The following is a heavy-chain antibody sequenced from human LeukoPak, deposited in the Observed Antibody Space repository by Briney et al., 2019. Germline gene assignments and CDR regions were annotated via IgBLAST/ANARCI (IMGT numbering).Heavy chain of an antibody. CDR3: ARNYGSGSYREGFDY. D-gene: IGHD3-10*01. Sequence: KPSETLSLTCTVSGGSISTNNYYWGWIRQPPGKGLEWIGTIYYTGRTYDNPSLKSRVTVSVDTSKNQFSLKLSSVTAADTAVYYCARNYGSGSYREGFDYWGQGTLVTVSS. J-gene: IGHJ4*02. CDR1: GGSISTNNYY. CDR2: IYYTGRT. V-gene: IGHV4-39*07.